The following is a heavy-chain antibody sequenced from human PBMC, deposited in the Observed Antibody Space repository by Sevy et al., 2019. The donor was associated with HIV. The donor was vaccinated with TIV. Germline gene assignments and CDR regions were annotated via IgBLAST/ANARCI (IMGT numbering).Heavy chain of an antibody. J-gene: IGHJ4*02. Sequence: GSLRLSCTASGFTVSSNYMSWVRQAPGKGLEWVSVLYSGGSTSYADSVKGRFTISRDNSKNTLYLQMNSLRAEDTAVYYCARVTVRGFDYWGQGTLVNVSS. V-gene: IGHV3-53*01. D-gene: IGHD3-10*01. CDR2: LYSGGST. CDR3: ARVTVRGFDY. CDR1: GFTVSSNY.